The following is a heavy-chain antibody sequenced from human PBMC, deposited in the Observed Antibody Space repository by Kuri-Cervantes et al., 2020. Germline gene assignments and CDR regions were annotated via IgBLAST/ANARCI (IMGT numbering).Heavy chain of an antibody. CDR2: IIPIFGTA. CDR1: GGTFSSYA. CDR3: AKQARRDGYGQYYFDY. J-gene: IGHJ4*02. Sequence: SVKVSCKASGGTFSSYAISWVRQAPGQGLEWMGGIIPIFGTANYAQKFQGRVTITRDTSASTAYMELSSLRSEDTAVYYCAKQARRDGYGQYYFDYWGQGTLVTVSS. D-gene: IGHD5-24*01. V-gene: IGHV1-69*05.